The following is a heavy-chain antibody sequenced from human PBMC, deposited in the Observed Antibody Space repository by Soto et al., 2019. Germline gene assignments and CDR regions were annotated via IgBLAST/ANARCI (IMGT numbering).Heavy chain of an antibody. Sequence: EVQLLESGGGLVQPGGSLRLSCAASGFTFSSYAMSWVRQAPGKGLEWVSAISGSGGSTYYADSVKGRFTISRDNSKNTLYLQMNSLRAEDTAVYYCAKAGDKFLEWLFYYGMDVWGQGTTVTVSS. D-gene: IGHD3-3*01. CDR1: GFTFSSYA. V-gene: IGHV3-23*01. J-gene: IGHJ6*02. CDR2: ISGSGGST. CDR3: AKAGDKFLEWLFYYGMDV.